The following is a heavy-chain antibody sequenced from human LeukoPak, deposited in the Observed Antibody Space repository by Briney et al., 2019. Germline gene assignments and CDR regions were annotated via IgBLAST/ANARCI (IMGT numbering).Heavy chain of an antibody. J-gene: IGHJ3*02. Sequence: GASVKVSCKSSGYTFTGYYIHWLRQAPGQGLEWMGIINPSGGSTSYAQKVQGRVTMTRDTSTSTVYMELSSLRSEDTAVYYCASALVNCGGDCYSFFAAFDIWGKGTMVTVSS. V-gene: IGHV1-46*01. CDR1: GYTFTGYY. CDR2: INPSGGST. CDR3: ASALVNCGGDCYSFFAAFDI. D-gene: IGHD2-21*02.